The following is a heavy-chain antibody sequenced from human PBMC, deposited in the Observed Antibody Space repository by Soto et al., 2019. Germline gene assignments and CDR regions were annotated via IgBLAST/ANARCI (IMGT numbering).Heavy chain of an antibody. J-gene: IGHJ6*02. CDR1: GFTFNRFA. Sequence: EVQLLESGGGLVQPGGSLRLSCAASGFTFNRFAMTWVRQAPGKGLEWVSTIGASGDNTFYADSVKGRFTISRDNSGDTLFLQMNRLRAEDTALYYCAKLGYCSGGTCYLDYYNCLDVCGQGTTVTVSS. CDR2: IGASGDNT. D-gene: IGHD2-15*01. CDR3: AKLGYCSGGTCYLDYYNCLDV. V-gene: IGHV3-23*01.